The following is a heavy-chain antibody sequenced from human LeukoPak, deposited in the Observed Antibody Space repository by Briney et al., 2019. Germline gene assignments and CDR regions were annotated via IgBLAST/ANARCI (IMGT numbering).Heavy chain of an antibody. J-gene: IGHJ3*02. CDR1: GFTFSSYA. CDR3: AKHLPHMVVVITEHPIDAFDI. Sequence: GGSLRLSCAASGFTFSSYAMSWVRQAPGKGLEWVSAISGSGGSTYYADSVKGRFTISRDNSKNTLYLQMNSLRAEDTAVYYCAKHLPHMVVVITEHPIDAFDIWGQGTMVTVSS. CDR2: ISGSGGST. V-gene: IGHV3-23*01. D-gene: IGHD3-22*01.